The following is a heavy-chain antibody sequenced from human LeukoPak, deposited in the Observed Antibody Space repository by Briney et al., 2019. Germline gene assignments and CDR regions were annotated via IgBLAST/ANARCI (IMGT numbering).Heavy chain of an antibody. CDR1: GFSFSNYG. J-gene: IGHJ6*03. CDR3: ARVGPPYYYYYMDV. V-gene: IGHV3-30*02. Sequence: PGGSLRLSCAASGFSFSNYGMHWVRQAPGKGLEWVAYIRYDGSQKYSVDSLKGRFTISRDNAKKLLYLQMNSLRVEDTAVYYCARVGPPYYYYYMDVWGKGTTVTVSS. CDR2: IRYDGSQK.